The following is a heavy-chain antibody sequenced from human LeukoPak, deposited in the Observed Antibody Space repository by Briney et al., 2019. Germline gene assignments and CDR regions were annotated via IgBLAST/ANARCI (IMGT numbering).Heavy chain of an antibody. CDR1: GYSISSGYY. CDR2: IYYSGTT. J-gene: IGHJ5*02. Sequence: SETLSLTCTVSGYSISSGYYWGWIRQPPGKGLEWIGSIYYSGTTHYNPSLESRVTISVDTSKNQFSLKLASVTAADTAVYYCAKGAGGFSYYNWFDPWGQGTLVTVSS. V-gene: IGHV4-38-2*02. CDR3: AKGAGGFSYYNWFDP. D-gene: IGHD5-18*01.